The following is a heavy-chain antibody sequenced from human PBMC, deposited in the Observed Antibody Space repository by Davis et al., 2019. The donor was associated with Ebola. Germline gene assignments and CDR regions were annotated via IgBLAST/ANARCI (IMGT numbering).Heavy chain of an antibody. Sequence: AASVKVSCKTSGYSFTTYGIMWVRQAPGQGLEWMGWIAAYNGYTNYVQKFQGRVTMTIETSTSTAYMELRSLKSDDTAVYYCATTQWLREFDNWGQGTLVTVSS. V-gene: IGHV1-18*01. CDR1: GYSFTTYG. CDR3: ATTQWLREFDN. J-gene: IGHJ4*02. D-gene: IGHD6-19*01. CDR2: IAAYNGYT.